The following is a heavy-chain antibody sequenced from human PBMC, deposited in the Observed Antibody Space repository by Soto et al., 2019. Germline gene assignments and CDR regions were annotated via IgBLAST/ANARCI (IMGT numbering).Heavy chain of an antibody. V-gene: IGHV3-30*18. J-gene: IGHJ4*02. CDR1: GFTFSSYG. Sequence: GGSLRLSCAASGFTFSSYGMHWVRQAPGKGLEWVAVISYDGSNKYYADSVKGRFTISRDNSKNTLYLQMNSLRAEDTAVYYCAKDGPGYDILTALIDYWGQGTLVTVSS. D-gene: IGHD3-9*01. CDR3: AKDGPGYDILTALIDY. CDR2: ISYDGSNK.